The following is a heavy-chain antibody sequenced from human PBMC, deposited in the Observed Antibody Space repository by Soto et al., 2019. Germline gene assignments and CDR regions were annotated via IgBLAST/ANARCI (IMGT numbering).Heavy chain of an antibody. Sequence: QLQLQESGSGLVKPSQNLYLTCSVSGGSISSGGYSWSWIRQPPGKGLEWIGYISHSGSTYYNPSLKSRGTISVDRSKTQFSLKLSSVTAAATAVYYCARVPIVWGQGTLVTVSS. CDR3: ARVPIV. CDR2: ISHSGST. J-gene: IGHJ4*02. CDR1: GGSISSGGYS. V-gene: IGHV4-30-2*01. D-gene: IGHD3-16*02.